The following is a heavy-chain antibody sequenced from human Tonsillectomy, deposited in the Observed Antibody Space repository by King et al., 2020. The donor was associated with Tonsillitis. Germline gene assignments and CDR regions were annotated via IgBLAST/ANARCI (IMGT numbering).Heavy chain of an antibody. Sequence: QLVQSGAEVKKPGASVQVSCQASGYTFTSYDINWVRQATGQGLEWMGWMNPNSGNTGSAQKFQGRVTMTRNTSISTAYMELSSLRSEDTAVYYCARGSFLSAWTPLYWGQGTLVTVSS. CDR3: ARGSFLSAWTPLY. CDR1: GYTFTSYD. D-gene: IGHD1-1*01. CDR2: MNPNSGNT. J-gene: IGHJ4*02. V-gene: IGHV1-8*01.